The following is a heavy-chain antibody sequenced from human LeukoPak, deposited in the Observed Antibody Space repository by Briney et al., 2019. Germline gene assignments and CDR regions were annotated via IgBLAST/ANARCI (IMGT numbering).Heavy chain of an antibody. CDR1: GYTFTSYA. V-gene: IGHV1-3*01. Sequence: ASVKVSSKASGYTFTSYAMHWVRQAPGQRLEWMGWINAGNGNTKYSQKFQGRVTITRDTSASTAYMELSSLRSEDTAVYYCARGIAVAGTDFDYWGQGTLVTVSS. CDR3: ARGIAVAGTDFDY. D-gene: IGHD6-19*01. J-gene: IGHJ4*02. CDR2: INAGNGNT.